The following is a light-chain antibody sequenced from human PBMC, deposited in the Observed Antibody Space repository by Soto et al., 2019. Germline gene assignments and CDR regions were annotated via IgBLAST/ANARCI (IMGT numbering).Light chain of an antibody. CDR3: QACDSSTVV. Sequence: SYELTQPPSVSVSPGQTASITCSGDKLGHKYAYWYQQQPGQSPVLVIYQDTKRPSGIPERFSGSNSGNTATLTISGTQAMDEADYYCQACDSSTVVFGGGTKLTVL. V-gene: IGLV3-1*01. J-gene: IGLJ2*01. CDR2: QDT. CDR1: KLGHKY.